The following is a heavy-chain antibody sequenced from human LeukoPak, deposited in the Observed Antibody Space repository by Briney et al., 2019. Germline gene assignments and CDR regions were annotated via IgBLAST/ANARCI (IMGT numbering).Heavy chain of an antibody. J-gene: IGHJ6*02. CDR3: NSFRNYYYYGMDV. CDR1: GGSFSGYY. CDR2: INHSGST. Sequence: PSETLSLTCAVYGGSFSGYYWSWIRQPSGKGLEWIGEINHSGSTNYNPSLKSRVTISVDTSKNQFSLKLSSVTAADTAVYYCNSFRNYYYYGMDVRGQGTTVTVSS. D-gene: IGHD1-14*01. V-gene: IGHV4-34*01.